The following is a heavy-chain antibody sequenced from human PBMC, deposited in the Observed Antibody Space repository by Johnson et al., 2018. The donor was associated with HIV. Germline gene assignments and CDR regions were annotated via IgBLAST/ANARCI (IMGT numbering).Heavy chain of an antibody. CDR3: AKDSMGFNWNQFEAFDI. CDR2: IWYDGSNK. Sequence: QVQLAESGGGVVQPGRSLRLSCAASGFTFSSYGMHWVRQAAGKGLEWVAVIWYDGSNKYYADSVKGRFTISRDNSKNTLYLQMNSLRAEDTAVYYCAKDSMGFNWNQFEAFDIWGQGTMVTVSS. J-gene: IGHJ3*02. D-gene: IGHD1-20*01. CDR1: GFTFSSYG. V-gene: IGHV3-33*06.